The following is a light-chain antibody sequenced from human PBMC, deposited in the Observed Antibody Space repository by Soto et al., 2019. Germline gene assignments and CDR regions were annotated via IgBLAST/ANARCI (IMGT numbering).Light chain of an antibody. CDR3: AAWDDSLNGRHV. J-gene: IGLJ1*01. CDR1: RSNIGSNT. CDR2: SDN. V-gene: IGLV1-44*01. Sequence: QSALTQPPSASGTPGQRVTISCSGSRSNIGSNTVNWFQQLPGTAPKLLIYSDNQRPSGVPGRVSGSKSGTSASLAISGLQSEDEADYYCAAWDDSLNGRHVFGTGTKVTVL.